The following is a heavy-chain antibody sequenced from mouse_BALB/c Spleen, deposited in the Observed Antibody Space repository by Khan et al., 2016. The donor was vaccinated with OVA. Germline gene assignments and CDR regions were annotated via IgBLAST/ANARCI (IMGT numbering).Heavy chain of an antibody. CDR1: GYSFTGYY. CDR3: ARSHLLWLYAMDF. J-gene: IGHJ4*01. V-gene: IGHV1S34*01. D-gene: IGHD2-2*01. CDR2: ISCYNGAT. Sequence: LVKTGASVKISCKASGYSFTGYYMHWVKQSHGKRLEWMGYISCYNGATTYNQKFKGKATFTVDTSYSTAYMQFNSPTFEDSAVYYCARSHLLWLYAMDFWGQGTSVTVSS.